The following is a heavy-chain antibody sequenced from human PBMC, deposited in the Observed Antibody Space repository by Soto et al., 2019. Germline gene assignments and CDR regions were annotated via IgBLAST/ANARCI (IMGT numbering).Heavy chain of an antibody. J-gene: IGHJ6*03. V-gene: IGHV3-33*01. CDR3: ARGYCSSTSCYVGGYYYYYMDV. Sequence: GGSLRLSCAASGFTFSSYGMHWVRQAPGKGLEWVAVIWYDGSNKYYADSVKGRFTISRDNSKNTLYLQMNSPRAEDTAVYYCARGYCSSTSCYVGGYYYYYMDVWGKGTTVTVSS. D-gene: IGHD2-2*01. CDR2: IWYDGSNK. CDR1: GFTFSSYG.